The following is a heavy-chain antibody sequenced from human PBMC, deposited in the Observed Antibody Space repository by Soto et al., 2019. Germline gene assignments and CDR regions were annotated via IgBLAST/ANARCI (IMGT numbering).Heavy chain of an antibody. V-gene: IGHV1-69*08. CDR2: IIPILGIA. CDR3: ARDKGYCSGGSCTSRLSAFDI. D-gene: IGHD2-15*01. J-gene: IGHJ3*02. CDR1: GGTFSSYT. Sequence: QVQLVQSGAEVQKPGSSVKVSCNASGGTFSSYTISWVRQAPGQGLEWMGRIIPILGIANYAQKIQGRVTITADYITSTAYMELSSVRSEDTAVYYCARDKGYCSGGSCTSRLSAFDIWGKGTMVTVSS.